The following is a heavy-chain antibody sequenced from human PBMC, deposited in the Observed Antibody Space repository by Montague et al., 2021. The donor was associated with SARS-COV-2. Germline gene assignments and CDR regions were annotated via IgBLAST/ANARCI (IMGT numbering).Heavy chain of an antibody. CDR3: ARDVRTSTWSIRGYGGNYYLDS. J-gene: IGHJ4*02. D-gene: IGHD4-23*01. V-gene: IGHV4-4*02. Sequence: SETLSLTCAVSGGSISTSHWWSWVRQPPGKRLEWIGGIDERGTTNYSPSLKSRVTMSIDTSANQFSLKLASLTAADTAIYFCARDVRTSTWSIRGYGGNYYLDSWGQGTLVAVSS. CDR2: IDERGTT. CDR1: GGSISTSHW.